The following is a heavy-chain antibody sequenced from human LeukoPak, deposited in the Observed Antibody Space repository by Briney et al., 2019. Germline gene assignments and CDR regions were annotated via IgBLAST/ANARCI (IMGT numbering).Heavy chain of an antibody. CDR3: ARNHYCGAGTYYYFFDAVDL. Sequence: PGGSLEISWQGSGSTFSNYWIAWARRLHGKGREGAAFVYPGSAFGSGYSPSFQGLLTISTIKTNSSTYLVWISLRASDTAIYYFARNHYCGAGTYYYFFDAVDLWGQGTMVTASS. V-gene: IGHV5-51*01. D-gene: IGHD3-10*01. J-gene: IGHJ3*01. CDR1: GSTFSNYW. CDR2: VYPGSAFGS.